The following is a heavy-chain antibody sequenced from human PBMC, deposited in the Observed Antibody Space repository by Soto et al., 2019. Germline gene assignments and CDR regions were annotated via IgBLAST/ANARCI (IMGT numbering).Heavy chain of an antibody. CDR2: IYYSGST. D-gene: IGHD3-10*01. J-gene: IGHJ4*02. CDR1: GGSISSYY. CDR3: ARGGGESYFDY. V-gene: IGHV4-59*01. Sequence: SETLSLTCTVSGGSISSYYWSWIRQPPGKGLEWIGYIYYSGSTNYNPSLKSRVTISVDTSKNQFSLKLSSVTAADTAVYYCARGGGESYFDYWGQGTLVTVSS.